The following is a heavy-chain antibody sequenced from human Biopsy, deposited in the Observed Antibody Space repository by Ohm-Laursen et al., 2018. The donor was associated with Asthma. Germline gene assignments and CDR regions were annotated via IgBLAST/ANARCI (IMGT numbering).Heavy chain of an antibody. CDR3: ARTYYDFLTGQVKDVFGV. D-gene: IGHD3-9*01. CDR1: GYNFISFA. CDR2: VNTGNGDT. Sequence: VASVKVSCKAPGYNFISFAIHWVRQAPGQRLEWMGWVNTGNGDTKYSQKFQGRVTITRDTSASTAYMELRSLRSEDTATYYCARTYYDFLTGQVKDVFGVWGQGTMVTVSS. J-gene: IGHJ3*01. V-gene: IGHV1-3*04.